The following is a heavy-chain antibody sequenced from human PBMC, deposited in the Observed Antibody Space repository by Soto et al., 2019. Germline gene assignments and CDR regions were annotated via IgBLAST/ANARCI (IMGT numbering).Heavy chain of an antibody. CDR3: ASPHGSSTSLEIPYYYYDGMDL. J-gene: IGHJ6*02. V-gene: IGHV1-69*01. CDR1: GGTFGSYA. CDR2: IIPISGTA. D-gene: IGHD2-2*01. Sequence: QVQLVQSGAEVKKPGSSVKVSCKAAGGTFGSYAISWVRQAPGQGLEWMGGIIPISGTANYAQTFQGRVTIAADASTRPAYMELSRLRAEDTAVYYSASPHGSSTSLEIPYYYYDGMDLGGQWSTFPVSS.